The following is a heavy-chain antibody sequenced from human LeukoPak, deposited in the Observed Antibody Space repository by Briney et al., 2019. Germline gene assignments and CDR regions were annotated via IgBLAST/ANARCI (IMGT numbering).Heavy chain of an antibody. J-gene: IGHJ4*02. CDR1: GFTFSRFS. D-gene: IGHD6-6*01. CDR2: ISSTSSTI. V-gene: IGHV3-48*01. CDR3: ARGLAAHNY. Sequence: GGSLRLSCAASGFTFSRFSMNWVRQAPGKGLEWVSYISSTSSTIDYADSVKGRFTISRDNAKNSLNLQMNSLRAEDTAVYYCARGLAAHNYWGQGTLVTVSS.